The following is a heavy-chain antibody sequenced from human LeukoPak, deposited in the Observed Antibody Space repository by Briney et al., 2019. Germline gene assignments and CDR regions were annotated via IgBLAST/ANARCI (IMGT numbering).Heavy chain of an antibody. V-gene: IGHV4-39*01. Sequence: SETLSLTCTVSGDSISSSHYYWGWIRQPPGKGLEWIGSLYYSGSTYYNPSLKSRVVISADTSKNQFSLKLTSVTASDTAVYYCARHGVEYQVLFWFDPWGQGTLVTVSS. CDR1: GDSISSSHYY. CDR2: LYYSGST. D-gene: IGHD2-2*01. CDR3: ARHGVEYQVLFWFDP. J-gene: IGHJ5*02.